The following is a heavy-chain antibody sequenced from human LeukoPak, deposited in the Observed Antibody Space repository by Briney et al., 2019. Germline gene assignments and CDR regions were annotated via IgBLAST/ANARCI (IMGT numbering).Heavy chain of an antibody. D-gene: IGHD3-22*01. V-gene: IGHV4-59*01. CDR2: IYYSGST. CDR3: ARIAYYYDSSGYYPDYYYYYMDV. J-gene: IGHJ6*03. Sequence: PSETLSLTCTVSGGSISSYYWSWIRQPPGKGLEWIGYIYYSGSTNYNPSLKSRVTISVDTSKNQFSLKLSSVTAADTAVYYCARIAYYYDSSGYYPDYYYYYMDVWGKGTTVTVSS. CDR1: GGSISSYY.